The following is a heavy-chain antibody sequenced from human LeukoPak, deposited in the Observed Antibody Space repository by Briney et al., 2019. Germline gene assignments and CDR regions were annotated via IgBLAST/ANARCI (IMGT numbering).Heavy chain of an antibody. V-gene: IGHV3-21*01. CDR1: GFTFSSYS. CDR2: ISSSSSYI. CDR3: ARGEDIVVVTATRDYYYGMDV. J-gene: IGHJ6*02. D-gene: IGHD2-21*02. Sequence: GGSLRLSCAASGFTFSSYSMNWVRQAPGKGLEWVSSISSSSSYIYYADSVKGRFTISRDNAKNSLYLQMNSLRAEDTAVYYCARGEDIVVVTATRDYYYGMDVWGQGTTVTVSS.